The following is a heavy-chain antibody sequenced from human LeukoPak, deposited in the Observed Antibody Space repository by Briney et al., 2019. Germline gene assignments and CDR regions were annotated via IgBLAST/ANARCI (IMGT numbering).Heavy chain of an antibody. CDR1: GFTFTSFA. CDR2: ISGSGGST. J-gene: IGHJ4*02. CDR3: AKGIDYYDSSGYPY. Sequence: PGGTLRLSCAASGFTFTSFAMTWVRQAPGKGLEWVSAISGSGGSTNYADSVKGRFTISRDNSKNTLYLQMNSLRAEDTAVYYCAKGIDYYDSSGYPYWGQGTLVTVSS. V-gene: IGHV3-23*01. D-gene: IGHD3-22*01.